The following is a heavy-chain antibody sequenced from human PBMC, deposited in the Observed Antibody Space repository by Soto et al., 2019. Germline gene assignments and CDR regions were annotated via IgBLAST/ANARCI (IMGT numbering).Heavy chain of an antibody. CDR3: ARGPPSGSFSLTPRY. Sequence: QVQLVQSGPEVKKPGASVKVSCKASGYSFHNFGIIWVRQSPGQGLEWMGWISGQIAKTNYAQKFQGKVTMTTDTSTSTDYMELNTLTSDATAMYYCARGPPSGSFSLTPRYWGQGTLVTVSS. CDR2: ISGQIAKT. J-gene: IGHJ4*02. CDR1: GYSFHNFG. D-gene: IGHD1-26*01. V-gene: IGHV1-18*04.